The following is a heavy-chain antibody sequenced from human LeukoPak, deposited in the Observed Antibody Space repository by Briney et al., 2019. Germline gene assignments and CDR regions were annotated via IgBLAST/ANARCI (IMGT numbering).Heavy chain of an antibody. CDR2: IIPILGIA. CDR3: ARGPYCSGGSCYYNWFDP. D-gene: IGHD2-15*01. J-gene: IGHJ5*02. Sequence: SVKVSCKASGYTFTSYAISWVRQAPGQGLEWMGRIIPILGIANYAQKFQGRVTITADKSTSTAYMELSSLRSEDTAVYYCARGPYCSGGSCYYNWFDPWGQGTLVTVSS. V-gene: IGHV1-69*04. CDR1: GYTFTSYA.